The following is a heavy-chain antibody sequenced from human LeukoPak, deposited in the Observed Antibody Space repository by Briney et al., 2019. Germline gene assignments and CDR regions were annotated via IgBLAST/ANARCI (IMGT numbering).Heavy chain of an antibody. D-gene: IGHD3-10*01. Sequence: PSEPLSLTCTVSGGSISSFYWRWLRQPPGEGLEWVGYIYYSGGTNYNPSLKSRVTISVDTSKNQFSLKLSSVTAADTAVYYCARVKLPLLSPDAFDIWGQGTMVTVSS. CDR3: ARVKLPLLSPDAFDI. J-gene: IGHJ3*02. CDR1: GGSISSFY. V-gene: IGHV4-59*01. CDR2: IYYSGGT.